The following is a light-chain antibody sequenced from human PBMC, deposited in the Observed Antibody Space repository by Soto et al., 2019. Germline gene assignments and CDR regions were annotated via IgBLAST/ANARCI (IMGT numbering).Light chain of an antibody. Sequence: EIVLTQSPGTLSLSPGDRATLSCRASQSVSSSYLAWYQQKPAQAPRLLIYGASSRDTGIPDRFSGRGSGTDVTLTISRLETEDFAVYYCQQYGSSPFTFGPGTKVDIK. J-gene: IGKJ3*01. CDR3: QQYGSSPFT. CDR1: QSVSSSY. CDR2: GAS. V-gene: IGKV3-20*01.